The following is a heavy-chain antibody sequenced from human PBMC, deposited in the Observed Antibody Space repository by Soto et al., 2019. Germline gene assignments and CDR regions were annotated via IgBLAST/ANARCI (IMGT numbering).Heavy chain of an antibody. Sequence: SLRLSCAASVFIFTNYGMHWVRQPPGKGLEWVAVISQDGSFEYQADSVKGRFTISRDNAKNSLYLQMNSLRAEDTAVYYCARDEILTGHPFDYWGQGTLVTVSS. CDR3: ARDEILTGHPFDY. V-gene: IGHV3-30*03. D-gene: IGHD3-9*01. CDR1: VFIFTNYG. CDR2: ISQDGSFE. J-gene: IGHJ4*02.